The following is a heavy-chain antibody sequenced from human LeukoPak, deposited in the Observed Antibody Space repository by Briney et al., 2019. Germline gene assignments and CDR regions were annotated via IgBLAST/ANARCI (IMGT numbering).Heavy chain of an antibody. J-gene: IGHJ4*02. CDR1: GFTFSSYA. CDR3: AYQDGYRGKIDY. D-gene: IGHD5-24*01. Sequence: GGSLRLSCAASGFTFSSYAMSWVRQAPGKGLEWVSAISGSGGSTYYADSVKGRFTISRDNSKNTLCLQMNSLRAEDTAVYYCAYQDGYRGKIDYWGQGTLVTVSS. CDR2: ISGSGGST. V-gene: IGHV3-23*01.